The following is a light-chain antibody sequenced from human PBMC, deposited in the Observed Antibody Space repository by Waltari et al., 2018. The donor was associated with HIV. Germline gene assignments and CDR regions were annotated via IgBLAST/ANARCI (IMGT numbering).Light chain of an antibody. CDR3: QQYDDGPRGIT. J-gene: IGKJ2*01. Sequence: EIVMTQSPPTLSVSPGQRVTLSCRASQSISAKVAWYQQRPCQAPRILIYEAATRPTGIPARFSGSGSGTEFTLTISSLQSEDFATYFCQQYDDGPRGITFGQGTMLEIK. V-gene: IGKV3-15*01. CDR1: QSISAK. CDR2: EAA.